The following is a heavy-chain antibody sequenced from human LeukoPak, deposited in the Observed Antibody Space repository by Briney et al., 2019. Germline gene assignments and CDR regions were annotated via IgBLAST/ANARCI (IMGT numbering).Heavy chain of an antibody. D-gene: IGHD6-6*01. J-gene: IGHJ5*02. CDR3: ARGLYSSSSWGVWFDP. CDR2: IYYSGST. CDR1: GGSISSSSYY. Sequence: SETLSLTCTVSGGSISSSSYYWGWIRQPPGKGLEWIGSIYYSGSTNYNPSLKSRVTISVDTSKNQFSLKLSSVTAADTAVYYCARGLYSSSSWGVWFDPWGQGTLVTVSS. V-gene: IGHV4-39*07.